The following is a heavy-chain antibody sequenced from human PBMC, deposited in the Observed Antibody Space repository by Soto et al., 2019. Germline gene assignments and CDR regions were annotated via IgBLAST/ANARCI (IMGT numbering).Heavy chain of an antibody. J-gene: IGHJ4*02. V-gene: IGHV3-23*01. Sequence: GSLSLSCAASGFTFSTYAMRWVRQAPGKGPEWVSGITSYCDTTYYAESVKGRFSISRDNSKNPLYLQMNGLRVEDKAVYYCANSPTTVAGTNYYFDYWRQRTLVTVSS. CDR2: ITSYCDTT. CDR1: GFTFSTYA. CDR3: ANSPTTVAGTNYYFDY. D-gene: IGHD6-19*01.